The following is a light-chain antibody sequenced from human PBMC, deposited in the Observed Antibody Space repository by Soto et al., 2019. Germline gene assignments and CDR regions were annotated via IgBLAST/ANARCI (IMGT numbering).Light chain of an antibody. CDR2: EVN. J-gene: IGLJ1*01. Sequence: QSALTQPPSASGSPGQSVAISCTGTSSDVGGYNYVSWYQQHPGKAPKLMTYEVNKRPSGVPDRFSGSKSGNTASLTVSGLQAEDEADYYCRSYAGRSNVFGTGTKVTVL. V-gene: IGLV2-8*01. CDR1: SSDVGGYNY. CDR3: RSYAGRSNV.